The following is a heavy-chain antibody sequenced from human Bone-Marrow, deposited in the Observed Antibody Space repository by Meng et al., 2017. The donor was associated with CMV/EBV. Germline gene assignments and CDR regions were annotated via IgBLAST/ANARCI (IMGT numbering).Heavy chain of an antibody. V-gene: IGHV3-11*01. CDR1: GFTFSDYY. J-gene: IGHJ6*02. CDR3: AKDVDTAMDVYYYYGMDV. CDR2: ISSSGSTI. D-gene: IGHD5-18*01. Sequence: GESLKISCAASGFTFSDYYMSWIRQAPGKGLEWVSYISSSGSTIYYADSVKGRFTISRDNAKNSLYLQMNSLRTEDTALYYCAKDVDTAMDVYYYYGMDVWGQGTTVTVSS.